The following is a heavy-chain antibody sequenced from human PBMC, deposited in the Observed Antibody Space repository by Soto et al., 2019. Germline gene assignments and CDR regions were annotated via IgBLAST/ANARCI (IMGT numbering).Heavy chain of an antibody. CDR2: IWYDGSNK. CDR1: GFTFSSYG. J-gene: IGHJ4*02. D-gene: IGHD5-12*01. CDR3: ASQSSEWLLFAS. V-gene: IGHV3-33*01. Sequence: GGSLRLSCAASGFTFSSYGMHWVRQAPGKGLEWVAVIWYDGSNKYYADSVKGRFTISRDNSKNTLYLQMNSLRAEDTAVYHCASQSSEWLLFASWGQGTLVTVSS.